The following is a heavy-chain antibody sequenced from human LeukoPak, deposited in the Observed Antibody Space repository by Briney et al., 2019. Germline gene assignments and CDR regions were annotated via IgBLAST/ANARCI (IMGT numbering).Heavy chain of an antibody. CDR2: ISSSSSTI. J-gene: IGHJ4*02. CDR3: ARADMWQQLASSL. Sequence: GGSLRLSCAASGFTFSSYSMNWVRQAPGKGLEWVSYISSSSSTIYYADSVKGRFTISRDNAKNSLYLQMNSLRAEDTAVYYCARADMWQQLASSLWGRGTLVIVSS. CDR1: GFTFSSYS. D-gene: IGHD6-13*01. V-gene: IGHV3-48*01.